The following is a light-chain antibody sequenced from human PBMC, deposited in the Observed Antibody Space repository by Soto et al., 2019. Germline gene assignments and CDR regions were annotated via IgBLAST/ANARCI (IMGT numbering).Light chain of an antibody. CDR2: GNS. Sequence: QSVLTQPPSVSGAPGQRVTISCTGSSSNIGAGYDVHWYQQLPGTAPKLLIYGNSNRPSGVPDRFSGSKSGTSASLAITGLRGEDGADYYGPSYHSRRGGYVFATGTKLTAL. J-gene: IGLJ1*01. CDR3: PSYHSRRGGYV. V-gene: IGLV1-40*01. CDR1: SSNIGAGYD.